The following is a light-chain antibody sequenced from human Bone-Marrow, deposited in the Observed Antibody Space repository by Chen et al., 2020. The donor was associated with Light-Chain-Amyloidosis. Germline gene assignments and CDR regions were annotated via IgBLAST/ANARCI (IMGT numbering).Light chain of an antibody. Sequence: IVLTQSPRPLSLSPGDRATLSCRASQSVSSGFLAWYQQTPGQAPRLLIHSASSRATGTPDRFRGSGYGTDFSLSITRLEPEDFAVYYCQQYGSSPYTFGQGTKLEMK. CDR3: QQYGSSPYT. J-gene: IGKJ2*01. CDR2: SAS. CDR1: QSVSSGF. V-gene: IGKV3-20*01.